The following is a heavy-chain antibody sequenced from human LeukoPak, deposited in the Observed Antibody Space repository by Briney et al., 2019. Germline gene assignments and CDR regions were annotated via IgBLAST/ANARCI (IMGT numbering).Heavy chain of an antibody. CDR2: ISSSGSTI. J-gene: IGHJ6*03. CDR1: GFTFSSYE. D-gene: IGHD2/OR15-2a*01. CDR3: ARDRVGIVGTYYYYYYMDV. Sequence: GSLRLSCAASGFTFSSYEMNWVRQAPGKGLEWVSYISSSGSTIYYADSVKGRFTISRDNAKNSLYLQMNSLRAEDTAVYYCARDRVGIVGTYYYYYYMDVWGKGTTVTISS. V-gene: IGHV3-48*03.